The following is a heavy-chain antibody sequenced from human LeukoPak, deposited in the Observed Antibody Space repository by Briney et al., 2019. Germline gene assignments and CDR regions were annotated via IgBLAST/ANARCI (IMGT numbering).Heavy chain of an antibody. V-gene: IGHV4-39*07. CDR2: IYYSGST. D-gene: IGHD6-13*01. CDR3: ARDGGPYSSSWGGGDY. Sequence: SETLSLTCTVSGGSISSSIYYWGWIRQSPGKGLEWIGSIYYSGSTYYNPSLKSRVTLSVDTSKNQYSLKVTSVTAADTAVYYCARDGGPYSSSWGGGDYWGQGTLVTVSS. J-gene: IGHJ4*02. CDR1: GGSISSSIYY.